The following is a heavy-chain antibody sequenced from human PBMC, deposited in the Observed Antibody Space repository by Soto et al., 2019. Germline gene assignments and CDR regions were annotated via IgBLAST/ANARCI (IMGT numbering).Heavy chain of an antibody. CDR2: ITTYNGIT. CDR3: ARGAPPFGYGDYGGYYFDY. Sequence: QVKMVQSGAEVKKPGASVKVACKTSGYTFINHGIYWVRQAPEQGLEYLGWITTYNGITNFARKFQGRVTLTTDTTTSTAYMELRSLESDDTAVYYCARGAPPFGYGDYGGYYFDYWGLGTLVTISS. CDR1: GYTFINHG. J-gene: IGHJ4*02. D-gene: IGHD4-17*01. V-gene: IGHV1-18*01.